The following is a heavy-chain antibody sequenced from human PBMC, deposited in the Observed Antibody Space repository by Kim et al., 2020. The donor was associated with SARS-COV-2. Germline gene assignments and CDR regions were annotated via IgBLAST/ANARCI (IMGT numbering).Heavy chain of an antibody. Sequence: DSEKGRFTISRDNSKNTLDLQMNRLRAEDTAVYYCARASRRVGAAGAVDYWGQGTLVTVSS. CDR3: ARASRRVGAAGAVDY. J-gene: IGHJ4*02. V-gene: IGHV3-66*01. D-gene: IGHD6-13*01.